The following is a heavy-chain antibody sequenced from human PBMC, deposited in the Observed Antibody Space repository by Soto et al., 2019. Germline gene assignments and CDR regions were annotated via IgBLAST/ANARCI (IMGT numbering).Heavy chain of an antibody. J-gene: IGHJ4*02. CDR2: IISSSSYI. V-gene: IGHV3-21*01. CDR3: ARDLSALYGSGSYYIFDY. D-gene: IGHD3-10*01. Sequence: GGSLRLSCAASGFTFSSYSMNWVRQAPGKGLEWVSSIISSSSYIYYPDSVKARFTISRDNAKNSLYLQMNSLRAEDTAVYYCARDLSALYGSGSYYIFDYWGQGTLVTVSS. CDR1: GFTFSSYS.